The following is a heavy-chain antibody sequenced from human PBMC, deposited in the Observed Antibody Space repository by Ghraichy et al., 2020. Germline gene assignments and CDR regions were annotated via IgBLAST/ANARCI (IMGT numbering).Heavy chain of an antibody. CDR1: GFTFSSYS. CDR3: ASAAADQTIYYYGMDV. V-gene: IGHV3-21*01. J-gene: IGHJ6*02. Sequence: GGSLRLSCAASGFTFSSYSMNWVRQAPGKGLEWVSSISSSSSYIYYADSVKGRFTISRDNAKNSLYLQMNSLRAEDTAVYYCASAAADQTIYYYGMDVWGQGTTVTVSS. D-gene: IGHD6-13*01. CDR2: ISSSSSYI.